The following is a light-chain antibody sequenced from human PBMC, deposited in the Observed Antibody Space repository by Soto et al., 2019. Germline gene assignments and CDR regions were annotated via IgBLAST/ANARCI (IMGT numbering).Light chain of an antibody. Sequence: EIVLTQSPGRLSLSPGERASLSCGASQSITSSFLAWYQQKPGQAPRLLIYGASSRPTGIPDRFSGTGSETDFTLTINRLEPEDFAVYYCQQYENSPITFGQGTRLEIK. J-gene: IGKJ5*01. V-gene: IGKV3-20*01. CDR2: GAS. CDR3: QQYENSPIT. CDR1: QSITSSF.